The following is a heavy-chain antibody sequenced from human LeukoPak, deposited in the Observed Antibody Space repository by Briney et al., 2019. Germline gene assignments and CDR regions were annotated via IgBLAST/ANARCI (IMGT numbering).Heavy chain of an antibody. J-gene: IGHJ5*02. D-gene: IGHD3-9*01. CDR1: GFTFSSYA. Sequence: GRSLRLSCAASGFTFSSYAMHWVRQAPGKGLEWVAVISYDGSNKYYADSVKGRFTISRDNSKNTLYLQMNSLRAEDTAVYYCAKGTAYYDILTGYYDNWFDPWGQGTLVTVSS. V-gene: IGHV3-30*04. CDR2: ISYDGSNK. CDR3: AKGTAYYDILTGYYDNWFDP.